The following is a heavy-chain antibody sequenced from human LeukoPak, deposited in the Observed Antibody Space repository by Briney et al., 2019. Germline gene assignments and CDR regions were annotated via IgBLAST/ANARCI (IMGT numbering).Heavy chain of an antibody. CDR2: ISDGGTTI. Sequence: GGSLRLSCAASGFTFTAYYMSWIRQALWKGLQWLSYISDGGTTIFYADSVKGRFTISRDNAKNSLYLQLSSLKGEDTAVYYCARVGKVGATGALDIWGQGTLVTVSS. CDR1: GFTFTAYY. J-gene: IGHJ3*02. V-gene: IGHV3-11*04. CDR3: ARVGKVGATGALDI. D-gene: IGHD1-26*01.